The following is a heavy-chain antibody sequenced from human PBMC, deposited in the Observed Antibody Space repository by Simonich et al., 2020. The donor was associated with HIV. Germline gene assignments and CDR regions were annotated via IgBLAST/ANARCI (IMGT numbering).Heavy chain of an antibody. CDR2: LIPIFGTA. J-gene: IGHJ4*02. CDR3: ARKGGGRGVYYFDY. CDR1: GGHFSSFA. V-gene: IGHV1-69*13. Sequence: QVQLVQSGAEVTKTGSSVKVSCKASGGHFSSFAISWVRQAPGLGLEWVGGLIPIFGTANYAQMFQGRVTITADESTSTAYMELSSLRSEDTGIYYCARKGGGRGVYYFDYWGQRTLVTVSS. D-gene: IGHD3-10*01.